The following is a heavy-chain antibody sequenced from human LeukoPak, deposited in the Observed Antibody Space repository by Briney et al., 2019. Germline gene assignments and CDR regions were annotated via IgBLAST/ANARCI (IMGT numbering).Heavy chain of an antibody. CDR2: IYWDDDK. CDR1: GFSLSTSGVG. D-gene: IGHD3-10*01. V-gene: IGHV2-5*02. Sequence: SGPTLVKPTQTLTLTCTFSGFSLSTSGVGVGWTRQPPGKALEWLALIYWDDDKRYSPSLKSRLTITKDTSKSQVVLTMTNMDPVDTATYYCAHTTGSNLRWFAFDIWGQGTMVTVSS. J-gene: IGHJ3*02. CDR3: AHTTGSNLRWFAFDI.